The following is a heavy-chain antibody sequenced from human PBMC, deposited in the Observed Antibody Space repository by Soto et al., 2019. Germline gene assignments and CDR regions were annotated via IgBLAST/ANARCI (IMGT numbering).Heavy chain of an antibody. Sequence: SETLSLTCKVSGGSVSSHYWSWIRQPPGEGMEWIGYVFYTGSTNYNPSLRSRVLISVDTSKNQFSLKLRSVTAADTAVYYCARQDGYYYYMDVWGKGTTVTVSS. V-gene: IGHV4-59*08. CDR2: VFYTGST. CDR1: GGSVSSHY. J-gene: IGHJ6*03. CDR3: ARQDGYYYYMDV.